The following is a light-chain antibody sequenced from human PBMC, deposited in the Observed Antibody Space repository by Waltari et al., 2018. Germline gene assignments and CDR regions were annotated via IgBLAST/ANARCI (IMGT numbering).Light chain of an antibody. CDR2: NNN. J-gene: IGLJ2*01. V-gene: IGLV1-47*01. CDR1: SSNIGSNY. Sequence: QSALTQPPSASGTPGQRVTISCSGTSSNIGSNYVYWYLHLPGTAPKLLSYNNNQLASGVTDRFSGSKSGTSASLAISGLRSEDEADYYCASWDDSLSVVVFGGGTKLTVV. CDR3: ASWDDSLSVVV.